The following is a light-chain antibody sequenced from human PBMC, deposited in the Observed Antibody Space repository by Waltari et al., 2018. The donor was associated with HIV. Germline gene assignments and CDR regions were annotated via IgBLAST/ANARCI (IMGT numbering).Light chain of an antibody. Sequence: QSVLTQPPSVSGAPGQRVTISCTGSSSNIGAGYDVHWSQQLPGTAPKLLIYGNSNRPSGVPDRVSGAKSGTSASLAITGLQAEDEAEYYCQSYDSSLSVWVFGGGTKLTVL. J-gene: IGLJ3*02. V-gene: IGLV1-40*01. CDR3: QSYDSSLSVWV. CDR1: SSNIGAGYD. CDR2: GNS.